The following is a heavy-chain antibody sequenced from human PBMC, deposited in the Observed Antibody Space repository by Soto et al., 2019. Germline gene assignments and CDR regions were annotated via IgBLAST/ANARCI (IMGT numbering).Heavy chain of an antibody. CDR2: ISGSGGST. CDR1: GFTFSSYA. V-gene: IGHV3-23*01. D-gene: IGHD3-9*01. CDR3: AKEENDILTGYYHSFDY. J-gene: IGHJ4*02. Sequence: GGSLRLSCAASGFTFSSYAMSWVRQAPGKGLEWVSAISGSGGSTYYADSVKGRFTISRDNSKNTLYLQMNSLRAEDTAVYYCAKEENDILTGYYHSFDYWGQGTLVTVSS.